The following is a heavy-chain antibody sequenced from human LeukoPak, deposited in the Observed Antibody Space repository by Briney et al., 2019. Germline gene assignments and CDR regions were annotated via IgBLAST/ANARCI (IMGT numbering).Heavy chain of an antibody. J-gene: IGHJ4*02. D-gene: IGHD4-23*01. CDR3: ARHGKDDY. CDR2: IYYSGST. CDR1: GGSISSSSYY. Sequence: PSETLSPTCTVSGGSISSSSYYWGWIRQPPGKGLEWIGSIYYSGSTYYNPSLKSRVTISVDTSKNQFSLKLSSVTAADTAVYYCARHGKDDYWGQGTLVTVSS. V-gene: IGHV4-39*01.